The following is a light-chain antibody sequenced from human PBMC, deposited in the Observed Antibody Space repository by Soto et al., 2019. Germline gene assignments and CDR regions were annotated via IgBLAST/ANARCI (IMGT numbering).Light chain of an antibody. J-gene: IGLJ1*01. Sequence: QSVLNQPASVSGSPGQSITISCTGTSTDVGRYNYVSWYQQHPGKAPKLMVYDVSNRPSWVSNRFSGSKSGITASLTISGLQAEDEADYYCTSYTSDSTYVFGTGTKVTVL. CDR1: STDVGRYNY. CDR2: DVS. V-gene: IGLV2-14*01. CDR3: TSYTSDSTYV.